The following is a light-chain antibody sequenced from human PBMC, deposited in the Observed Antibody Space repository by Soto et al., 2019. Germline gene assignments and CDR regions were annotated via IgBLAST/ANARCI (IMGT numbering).Light chain of an antibody. CDR2: EVS. Sequence: QSALTQPASVSGSPGQSITISCTGTSSDVGGYNYVSWYQQPPGEAPKLINFEVSDRPSGASNRFSVSKSGNTASLTISGLQAEDEGDYYCSSHRSDGTRVFGGGTKLTVL. V-gene: IGLV2-14*01. J-gene: IGLJ3*02. CDR3: SSHRSDGTRV. CDR1: SSDVGGYNY.